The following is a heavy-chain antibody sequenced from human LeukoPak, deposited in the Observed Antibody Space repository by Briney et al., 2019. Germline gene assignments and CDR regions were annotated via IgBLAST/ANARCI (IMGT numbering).Heavy chain of an antibody. J-gene: IGHJ5*02. CDR2: ISSSSSYI. CDR3: ARDLYYYDSSGPNWFDP. V-gene: IGHV3-21*01. D-gene: IGHD3-22*01. Sequence: GGSLRLSCAASGLTFSSYSMNWVRQAPGKGLEWVSSISSSSSYIYYADSVKGRFTISRDNAKTSLYMQMNSLRAEDTAVYYCARDLYYYDSSGPNWFDPWGQGTLVTVSS. CDR1: GLTFSSYS.